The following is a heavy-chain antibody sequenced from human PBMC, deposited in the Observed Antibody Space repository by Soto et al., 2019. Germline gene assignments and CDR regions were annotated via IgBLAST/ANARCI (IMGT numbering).Heavy chain of an antibody. CDR3: AFGNLSYYFDY. D-gene: IGHD3-16*01. Sequence: HPGGSLRLSCAASGFTLSSYGMHWVRQAPGKGLEWVAVIWYDGSDKYYADSVKGRFTISRDNSKNTLYLQMNSLRAEDTAVYHCAFGNLSYYFDYWGQGTPVTVSS. J-gene: IGHJ4*02. CDR1: GFTLSSYG. V-gene: IGHV3-33*01. CDR2: IWYDGSDK.